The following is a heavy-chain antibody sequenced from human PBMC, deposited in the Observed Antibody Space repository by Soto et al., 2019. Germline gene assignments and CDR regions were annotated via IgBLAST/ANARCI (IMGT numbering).Heavy chain of an antibody. J-gene: IGHJ4*02. CDR1: GFTFTNYL. V-gene: IGHV3-23*05. CDR2: IDKSGGDT. D-gene: IGHD2-2*01. CDR3: AKDTYSRSWYF. Sequence: VQLLESGGDLVQPGGSLRLSCAASGFTFTNYLMTWVRQAPGKGLEWVSSIDKSGGDTYYADSVKGRFTISRDNSKNTLYLQMNGLRAEDTALYCCAKDTYSRSWYFWGQGTLVTVSS.